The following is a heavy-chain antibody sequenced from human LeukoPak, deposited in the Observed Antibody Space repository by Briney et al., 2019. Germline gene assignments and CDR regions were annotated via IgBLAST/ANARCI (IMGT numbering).Heavy chain of an antibody. D-gene: IGHD6-19*01. CDR1: GFTFSNYA. J-gene: IGHJ4*02. CDR2: ISGSGGST. CDR3: AKSHRSGWYCLDY. V-gene: IGHV3-23*01. Sequence: GGSLRLSCAASGFTFSNYAMSWVRQAPGKGLEWVSAISGSGGSTYYADSVKGRFTISRDNSKNTLYLQMNSLRAEDTAVYYCAKSHRSGWYCLDYWGQGTLVTVSS.